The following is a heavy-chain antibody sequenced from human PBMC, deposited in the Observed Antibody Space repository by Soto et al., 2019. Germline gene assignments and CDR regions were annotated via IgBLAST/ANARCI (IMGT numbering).Heavy chain of an antibody. V-gene: IGHV1-18*01. Sequence: ASVKVSCKASGYTFTSYGISWVRQAPGQGLEWMGWISAYNGNTNYAQELQGRVTMTTDTSTSTAYMELRSLRSDDTAVYYCARAAGGWYGNWFDPWGQGTLVTVSS. D-gene: IGHD6-19*01. J-gene: IGHJ5*02. CDR1: GYTFTSYG. CDR3: ARAAGGWYGNWFDP. CDR2: ISAYNGNT.